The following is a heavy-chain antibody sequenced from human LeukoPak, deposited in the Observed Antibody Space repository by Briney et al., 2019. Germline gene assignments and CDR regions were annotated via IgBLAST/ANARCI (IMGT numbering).Heavy chain of an antibody. CDR1: GFTFSSYA. Sequence: PGGSPRLSCAASGFTFSSYAMHWVRQAPGKGLEWVAVISYDGSNKYYADSVKGRFTISRDNSKNTLCLQMNSLRAEDTAVYYCAREGYGSEYYYGMDVWGQGTTVTVSS. J-gene: IGHJ6*02. V-gene: IGHV3-30*04. CDR3: AREGYGSEYYYGMDV. D-gene: IGHD3-10*01. CDR2: ISYDGSNK.